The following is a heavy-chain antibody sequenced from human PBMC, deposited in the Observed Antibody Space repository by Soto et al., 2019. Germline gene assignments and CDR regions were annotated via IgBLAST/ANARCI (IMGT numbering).Heavy chain of an antibody. Sequence: EVQLLESGGGLVQPGGSLRLSCAASGFTFSNYAMKWVRQAPGQGLEWVSVIGSGGDGIHYADSVKGRFTISRDNSQNTVNLQMNSLGAEDTAVYYCATYGQRLMDYWGQGTLLTVSS. CDR1: GFTFSNYA. D-gene: IGHD4-17*01. CDR2: IGSGGDGI. J-gene: IGHJ4*02. CDR3: ATYGQRLMDY. V-gene: IGHV3-23*01.